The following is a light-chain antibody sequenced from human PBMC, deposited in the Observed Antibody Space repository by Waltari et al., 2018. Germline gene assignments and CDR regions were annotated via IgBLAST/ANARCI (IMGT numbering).Light chain of an antibody. CDR1: ESVIRA. CDR3: QHYLRLPVT. Sequence: EIVLTQSPGTLSLSLVERATVSCRASESVIRALAWYQQKPGQAPRLLIYGASTRATGIPDRFSGSGSGTDFSLTISRLEPDDFAVYYCQHYLRLPVTFGQGTTVEI. CDR2: GAS. V-gene: IGKV3-20*01. J-gene: IGKJ1*01.